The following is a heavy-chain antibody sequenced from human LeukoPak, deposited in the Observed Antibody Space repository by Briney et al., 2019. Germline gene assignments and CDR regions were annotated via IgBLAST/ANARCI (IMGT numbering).Heavy chain of an antibody. Sequence: PGGSLRLSCAASGFTFSTYAMSWVRQAPGKGLEWVSGISGSGVSAYYADSVKGRFTISRDNSKNTLYLQMNSLRAEDTAVYYCASRGYTAMVKWGQGDLVTVSS. CDR2: ISGSGVSA. V-gene: IGHV3-23*01. CDR1: GFTFSTYA. D-gene: IGHD5-18*01. CDR3: ASRGYTAMVK. J-gene: IGHJ4*02.